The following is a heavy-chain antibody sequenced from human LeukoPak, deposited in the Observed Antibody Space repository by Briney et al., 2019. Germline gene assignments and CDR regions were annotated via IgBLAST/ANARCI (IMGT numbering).Heavy chain of an antibody. CDR3: ARVRSPRGATNPFAY. J-gene: IGHJ4*02. Sequence: LGASVKVSCKASGYTFTSYYMHWVRQAPGQGLEWMGIINPSGGSTSYAQKFQGRVTMTRDTSTSTVYMELSSLRSEDTAVYYCARVRSPRGATNPFAYWGQGTLVTVSS. V-gene: IGHV1-46*01. CDR1: GYTFTSYY. CDR2: INPSGGST. D-gene: IGHD1-26*01.